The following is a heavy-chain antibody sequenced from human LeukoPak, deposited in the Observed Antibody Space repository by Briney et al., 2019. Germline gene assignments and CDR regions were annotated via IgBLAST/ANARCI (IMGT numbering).Heavy chain of an antibody. CDR1: GFTFSSYG. CDR3: VREGLECSGSSCQRAAFDY. V-gene: IGHV3-30*02. Sequence: SCKASGFTFSSYGMHWVRQAPGKGLEWVAFIRYDGSNKYYADSVKGRFTISRDNSKNTLYLQMNSLRDEDTAVYYCVREGLECSGSSCQRAAFDYWGQGTLVTVSS. J-gene: IGHJ4*02. CDR2: IRYDGSNK. D-gene: IGHD2-2*01.